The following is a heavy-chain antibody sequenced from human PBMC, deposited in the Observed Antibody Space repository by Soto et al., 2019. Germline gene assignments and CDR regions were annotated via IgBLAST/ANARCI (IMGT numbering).Heavy chain of an antibody. D-gene: IGHD2-15*01. CDR1: GGSITNYY. CDR2: VTYGGST. V-gene: IGHV4-59*01. CDR3: ARLRCSGGSCYALDS. J-gene: IGHJ4*02. Sequence: SETLSLTCTVSGGSITNYYWSWIRQPPGRGLEWIGYVTYGGSTNYNPSLKSRVTISVDTSKMQFSLKLNSVTAADTAVYYCARLRCSGGSCYALDSWGQGTLVTVSS.